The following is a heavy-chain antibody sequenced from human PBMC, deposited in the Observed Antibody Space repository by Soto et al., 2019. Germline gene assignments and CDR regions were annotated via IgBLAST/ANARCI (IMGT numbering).Heavy chain of an antibody. CDR2: ISYDGSNK. Sequence: QVQLVESGGGVVQPGRSLRLSCAASGFTFSSYGMHWVRQAPGKGLEWVAVISYDGSNKYYADSVKGRFTISRDNSKNTLYLQMNSLRAEDTAVYYCAKDNQYCSGGSCFYYSYGMDVWGQGTTVTVSS. J-gene: IGHJ6*02. V-gene: IGHV3-30*18. D-gene: IGHD2-15*01. CDR1: GFTFSSYG. CDR3: AKDNQYCSGGSCFYYSYGMDV.